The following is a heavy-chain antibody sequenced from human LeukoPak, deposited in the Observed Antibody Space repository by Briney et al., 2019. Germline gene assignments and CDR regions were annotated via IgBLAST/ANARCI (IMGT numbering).Heavy chain of an antibody. CDR2: IYPGDSDI. J-gene: IGHJ5*01. CDR1: GYSFSIYW. D-gene: IGHD3-22*01. V-gene: IGHV5-51*01. CDR3: ARRDSSGYSFDS. Sequence: GESLKISCKGSGYSFSIYWIAWVRQMPGKGLEWMGNIYPGDSDIRYSPSFQGQVTFSADKSISTAHLQWSSLKASDTAMYYCARRDSSGYSFDSWGRGTLVTVSS.